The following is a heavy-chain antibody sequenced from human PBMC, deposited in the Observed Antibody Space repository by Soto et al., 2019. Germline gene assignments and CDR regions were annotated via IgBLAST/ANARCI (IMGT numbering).Heavy chain of an antibody. CDR1: GGSISIGGYY. CDR2: IYYSGST. J-gene: IGHJ3*02. V-gene: IGHV4-31*03. Sequence: SETLSLTCTVSGGSISIGGYYWSCIRQHPGKGLEWIGYIYYSGSTYYNPSLKSRVTISVDTSKNQFSLKLSSVTAADTAVYYCARDPGYCSGGSCYPIDAFDIWGQGTMVTVSS. CDR3: ARDPGYCSGGSCYPIDAFDI. D-gene: IGHD2-15*01.